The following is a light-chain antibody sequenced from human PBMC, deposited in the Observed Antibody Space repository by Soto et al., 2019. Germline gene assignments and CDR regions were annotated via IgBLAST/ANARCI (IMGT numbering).Light chain of an antibody. Sequence: DIQMTQSPSSLSASVGDKVTITCRASQRITTYLNWYQQKPGKVPNLLITATSTLQSGVPSRFSGSGSGTDFTLTISSLQPEDFATYYCQQSYNTLWTFGQGTRVEIK. CDR3: QQSYNTLWT. CDR1: QRITTY. CDR2: ATS. J-gene: IGKJ1*01. V-gene: IGKV1-39*01.